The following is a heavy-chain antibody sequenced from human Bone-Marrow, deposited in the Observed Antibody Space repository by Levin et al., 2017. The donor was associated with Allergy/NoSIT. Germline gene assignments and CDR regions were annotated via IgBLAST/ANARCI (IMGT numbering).Heavy chain of an antibody. Sequence: KISCKASGFTFRNSAMQWVRQARGQGLEWIGGIVVDSGNTNFAQKFQDRVTIARDMSTNSAYMEMRSLTSEDSAVYFCSASFLLWGQGTLVTVSA. CDR1: GFTFRNSA. D-gene: IGHD2/OR15-2a*01. CDR2: IVVDSGNT. J-gene: IGHJ4*02. V-gene: IGHV1-58*02. CDR3: SASFLL.